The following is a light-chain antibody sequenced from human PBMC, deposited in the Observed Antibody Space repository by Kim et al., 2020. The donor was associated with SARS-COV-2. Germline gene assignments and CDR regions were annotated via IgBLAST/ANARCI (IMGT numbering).Light chain of an antibody. CDR1: SNNVGDQG. CDR2: RNN. CDR3: SAWDTSLSAWV. Sequence: RQTATLTCTGNSNNVGDQGAAWLQQHQGHPPKLLSYRNNSRPSGISEILSASRSGNTASLTITGLQAEDGADYYCSAWDTSLSAWVFGGGTKLTVL. V-gene: IGLV10-54*01. J-gene: IGLJ3*02.